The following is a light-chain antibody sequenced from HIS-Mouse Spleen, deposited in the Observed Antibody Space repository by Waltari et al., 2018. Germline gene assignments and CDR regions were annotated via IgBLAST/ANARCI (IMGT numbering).Light chain of an antibody. V-gene: IGKV3-15*01. J-gene: IGKJ1*01. CDR1: QSVSSN. Sequence: PGERATLSCRASQSVSSNLALYQQKPGQAPRLLIYGASTRATGIPARFSGSGSGTEFTLTISSMQSEDFAVYYCQQYNNWPTWTFGQGTKVEIK. CDR3: QQYNNWPTWT. CDR2: GAS.